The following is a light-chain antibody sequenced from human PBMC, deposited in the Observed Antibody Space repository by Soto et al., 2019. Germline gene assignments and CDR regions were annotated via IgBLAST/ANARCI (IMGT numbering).Light chain of an antibody. CDR2: EVS. Sequence: QSVLTQPPSASGSPGQSVTISCTGTSSDVGGYNYVSWYQQHPGKAPKLMIYEVSKRPSGVPDRFSGSKSGNTASLTVSGLQAEDEAYYYCSSFAGSNRVFGTGTKVTVL. V-gene: IGLV2-8*01. J-gene: IGLJ1*01. CDR1: SSDVGGYNY. CDR3: SSFAGSNRV.